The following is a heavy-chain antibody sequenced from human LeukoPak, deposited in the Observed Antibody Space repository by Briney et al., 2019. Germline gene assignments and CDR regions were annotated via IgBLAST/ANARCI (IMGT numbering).Heavy chain of an antibody. CDR3: ARLTTVTTFFDY. J-gene: IGHJ4*02. CDR1: GGSISSYY. D-gene: IGHD4-17*01. Sequence: PSETLFLTCTVSGGSISSYYWSWIRQPPGKGLEWIGYIYYSGSTNYNPSLKSRVTISVDTSKNQFSLKLSSVTAADTAVYYCARLTTVTTFFDYWGQGTLVTVSS. CDR2: IYYSGST. V-gene: IGHV4-59*01.